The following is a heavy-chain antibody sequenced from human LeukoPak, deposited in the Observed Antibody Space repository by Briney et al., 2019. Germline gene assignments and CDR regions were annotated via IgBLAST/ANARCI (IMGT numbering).Heavy chain of an antibody. V-gene: IGHV3-64*01. CDR1: GFTFSSYA. D-gene: IGHD2-2*01. CDR2: ISSNGGST. CDR3: ASLVVVPAASWGYGMDV. J-gene: IGHJ6*02. Sequence: GGSLRLSCAASGFTFSSYAMHWVRQAPGKGPEYVSAISSNGGSTYYANSVKGRFTISRDNSKNTLYLQMGSLRAEDMAVYYCASLVVVPAASWGYGMDVWGQGTTVTVSS.